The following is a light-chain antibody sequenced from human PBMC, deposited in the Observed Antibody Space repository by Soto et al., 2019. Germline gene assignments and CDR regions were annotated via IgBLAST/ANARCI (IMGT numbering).Light chain of an antibody. CDR3: QQYGSTPRT. J-gene: IGKJ1*01. CDR2: DAS. CDR1: QSVSSSY. V-gene: IGKV3-20*01. Sequence: ETVWTQSPGTLSLSPGDRATLSCRASQSVSSSYLAWYQQKPGQAPRLLIYDASRRATGIPDRFSGSGSGTDFTLPISRLEPEDFAVYYCQQYGSTPRTFGQGTKVEIK.